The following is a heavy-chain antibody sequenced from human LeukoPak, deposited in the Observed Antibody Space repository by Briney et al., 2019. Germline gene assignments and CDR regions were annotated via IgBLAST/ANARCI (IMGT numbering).Heavy chain of an antibody. CDR3: ANWGPTDLGPPLDY. CDR2: ISGSGGST. CDR1: GFTFSSYA. V-gene: IGHV3-23*01. D-gene: IGHD3-16*01. Sequence: PGGSLRLSCAASGFTFSSYAMSWVRQAPGKGLEWVSAISGSGGSTYYADSVKGRFTISRDNSKNTLYLQMNSLRPEDTAVYYCANWGPTDLGPPLDYWGQGTLVTVSS. J-gene: IGHJ4*02.